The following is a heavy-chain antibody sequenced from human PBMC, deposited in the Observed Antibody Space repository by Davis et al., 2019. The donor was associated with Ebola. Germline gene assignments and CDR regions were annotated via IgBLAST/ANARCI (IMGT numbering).Heavy chain of an antibody. V-gene: IGHV4-34*01. J-gene: IGHJ6*02. CDR1: GGSISSYY. CDR3: AREGAEVQGVIVTYYYYGMDV. CDR2: INHSGST. Sequence: SETLSLTCTVSGGSISSYYWSWIRQPPGKGLEWIGEINHSGSTSYNPSLKSRVTISVDTSKNQFSLKLSSVTAADTAVYYCAREGAEVQGVIVTYYYYGMDVWGQGTTVTVSS. D-gene: IGHD3-10*01.